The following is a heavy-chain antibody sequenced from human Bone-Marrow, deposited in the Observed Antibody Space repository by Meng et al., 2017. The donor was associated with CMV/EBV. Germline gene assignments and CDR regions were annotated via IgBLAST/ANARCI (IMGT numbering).Heavy chain of an antibody. CDR1: GFTFSSYW. D-gene: IGHD2-2*02. V-gene: IGHV3-7*01. CDR3: ARAALVFDIVVVPAAIQAYFAY. CDR2: IKQDGSEK. J-gene: IGHJ4*02. Sequence: GESLKISCAASGFTFSSYWMSWVHQAPGKGLEWVANIKQDGSEKYYVDSVKGRFTISRDNAKNSLYLQMNSLRAEDTAVYYCARAALVFDIVVVPAAIQAYFAYWGQGTRVTGSS.